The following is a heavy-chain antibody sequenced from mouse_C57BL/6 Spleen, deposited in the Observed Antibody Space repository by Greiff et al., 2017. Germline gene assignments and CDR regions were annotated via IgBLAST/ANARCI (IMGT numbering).Heavy chain of an antibody. CDR2: IWTGGGT. CDR3: AGYDGYLYAMDY. CDR1: GFSLTSYA. J-gene: IGHJ4*01. V-gene: IGHV2-9-1*01. D-gene: IGHD2-3*01. Sequence: QVQLKESGPGLVAPSQSLSITCTVSGFSLTSYAISWVRQPPGKGLEWLGVIWTGGGTNYNSTLKSRMSNCKDNSKSQVSLKMNSLQTDDTAGYYCAGYDGYLYAMDYWGQGTSVTVSS.